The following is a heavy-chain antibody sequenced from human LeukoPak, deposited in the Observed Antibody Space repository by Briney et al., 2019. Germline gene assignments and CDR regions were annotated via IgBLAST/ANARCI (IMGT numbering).Heavy chain of an antibody. CDR2: ISSSSSTI. Sequence: GGSLRLSCAAPGFTFISYSMNSVRQAPGKGLEWVSYISSSSSTIYYADSVKGRFTISRDNAKNSLYMQINSLRAEDTAVYYCARVGSQGYFDYWGQGTLVTVSS. J-gene: IGHJ4*02. D-gene: IGHD1-26*01. CDR1: GFTFISYS. V-gene: IGHV3-48*01. CDR3: ARVGSQGYFDY.